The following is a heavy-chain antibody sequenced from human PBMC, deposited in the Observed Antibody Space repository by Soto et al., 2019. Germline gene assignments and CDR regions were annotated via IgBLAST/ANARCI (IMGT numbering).Heavy chain of an antibody. CDR2: IWFDGSNK. CDR3: ARAMGVHYFGMDV. CDR1: ELTLSCHT. D-gene: IGHD1-26*01. J-gene: IGHJ6*02. V-gene: IGHV3-33*01. Sequence: GGSLTLSCAASELTLSCHTMNWIRTAPGKGLEWVSVIWFDGSNKYYADSVKGRFTISRDNSKNTLYLQMNSLRAEDTAVYYCARAMGVHYFGMDVWGQGTTVTGS.